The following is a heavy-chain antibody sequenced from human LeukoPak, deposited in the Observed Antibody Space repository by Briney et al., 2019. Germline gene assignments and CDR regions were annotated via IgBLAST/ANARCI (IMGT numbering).Heavy chain of an antibody. J-gene: IGHJ4*02. Sequence: SETLSLTCDVSGGSFSSNSYFWGWVRQAPGKGLEWIGSIFKSGNTYYNLSLKSRVTISIDMSKNQISVKLNSVTAADTAVYYCVADQWSSLWFYYWGQESLVTVSS. V-gene: IGHV4-39*07. D-gene: IGHD2-21*01. CDR3: VADQWSSLWFYY. CDR2: IFKSGNT. CDR1: GGSFSSNSYF.